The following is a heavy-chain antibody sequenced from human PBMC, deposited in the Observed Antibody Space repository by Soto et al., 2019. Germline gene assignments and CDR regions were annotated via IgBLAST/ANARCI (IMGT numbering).Heavy chain of an antibody. D-gene: IGHD5-12*01. J-gene: IGHJ6*03. CDR3: AGGEGYDPSEYCYYYIDS. CDR1: GFTFSSYG. V-gene: IGHV3-33*01. Sequence: PGGSLRLSCAASGFTFSSYGMPWVRQAPGKGLEWVAVLWYDGSNKYYADFVQGPFTITRDNSKNTPYLQMNSLRLEATAAKSCAGGEGYDPSEYCYYYIDSWGKGTTVTVSS. CDR2: LWYDGSNK.